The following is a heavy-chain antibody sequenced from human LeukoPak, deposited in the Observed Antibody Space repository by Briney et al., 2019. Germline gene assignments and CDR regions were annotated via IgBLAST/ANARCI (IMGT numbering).Heavy chain of an antibody. CDR2: ISAYNGNT. J-gene: IGHJ4*02. CDR3: ARDANLRYFDWLSFDY. D-gene: IGHD3-9*01. CDR1: GYTFTSYG. Sequence: ASVKVSCKASGYTFTSYGISWVRQAPGQGLEWMGWISAYNGNTDYAQKRQGRVTMTTDTSTSTAYMELRSLRSDDTAVYYCARDANLRYFDWLSFDYWGQGTLVTVSS. V-gene: IGHV1-18*01.